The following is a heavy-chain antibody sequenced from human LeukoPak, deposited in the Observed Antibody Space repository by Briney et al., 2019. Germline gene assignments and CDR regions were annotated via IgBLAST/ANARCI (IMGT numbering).Heavy chain of an antibody. CDR3: ASLYGSGSPYYDYMDV. CDR1: GYTFTGYY. J-gene: IGHJ6*03. V-gene: IGHV1-2*02. Sequence: ASVKVSCKASGYTFTGYYMHWVRQAPGQGLEWMGWINPNSGGTNYAQKFQGRVTMTRDTSISTAYMELSRLRSDDTAVYYCASLYGSGSPYYDYMDVWGKGTTVTISS. D-gene: IGHD3-10*01. CDR2: INPNSGGT.